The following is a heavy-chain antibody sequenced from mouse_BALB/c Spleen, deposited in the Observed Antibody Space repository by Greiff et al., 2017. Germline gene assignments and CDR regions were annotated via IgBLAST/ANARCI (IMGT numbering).Heavy chain of an antibody. Sequence: VKLMESGAELVRPGSSVKISCKASGYAFSSYWMNWVKQRPGQGLEWIGQIYPGDGDTNYNGKFKGKATLTADKSSSTAYMQLSSLTSEDSAVYFCVGTKFDDWGQGTTLTVSS. CDR1: GYAFSSYW. D-gene: IGHD3-1*01. J-gene: IGHJ2*01. V-gene: IGHV1-80*01. CDR3: VGTKFDD. CDR2: IYPGDGDT.